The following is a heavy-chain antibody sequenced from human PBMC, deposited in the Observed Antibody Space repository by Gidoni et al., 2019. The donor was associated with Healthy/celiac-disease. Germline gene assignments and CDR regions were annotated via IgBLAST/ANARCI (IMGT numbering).Heavy chain of an antibody. CDR2: IYYSGST. CDR1: GGSISSGGYY. J-gene: IGHJ4*02. CDR3: ARVLRSGEYSGYDSTDFDY. D-gene: IGHD5-12*01. Sequence: QVQLQESGPGLVKPSQTLSLTCTVAGGSISSGGYYWSWIRQHPGKGLEGIGYIYYSGSTYYNPSLKSRVTISVDTSKTQFSLKLSSVTAADTAVYYCARVLRSGEYSGYDSTDFDYWGQGTLVTVSS. V-gene: IGHV4-31*03.